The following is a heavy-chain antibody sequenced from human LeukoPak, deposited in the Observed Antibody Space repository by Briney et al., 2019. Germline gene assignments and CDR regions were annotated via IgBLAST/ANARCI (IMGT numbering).Heavy chain of an antibody. D-gene: IGHD3-9*01. CDR2: IYYSGST. CDR1: GGSISSYY. CDR3: TRDATYYDILTGYYRTHYFDY. V-gene: IGHV4-59*01. J-gene: IGHJ4*02. Sequence: SETLSLTCTVSGGSISSYYWSWIQQPPGKGLEWIGYIYYSGSTNYNPSLKSRVTISVDTSKNQFSLKLSSVTAADTAVYYCTRDATYYDILTGYYRTHYFDYWGQGTLVTVSS.